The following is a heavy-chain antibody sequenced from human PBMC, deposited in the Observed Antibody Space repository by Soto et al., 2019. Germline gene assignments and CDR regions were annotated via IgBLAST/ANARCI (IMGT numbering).Heavy chain of an antibody. D-gene: IGHD6-6*01. Sequence: QVQLVQSRAEVKKPGASVKVSCKASGYTFTSYAISWVRQAPGQGLEWMRWISPYNGNTTSAQKFQGRVTMTTDTSTSTAYMELRSLRSDDTAVYYCAMYSSSSLDYWGQGTLITVAS. CDR2: ISPYNGNT. CDR3: AMYSSSSLDY. CDR1: GYTFTSYA. J-gene: IGHJ4*02. V-gene: IGHV1-18*04.